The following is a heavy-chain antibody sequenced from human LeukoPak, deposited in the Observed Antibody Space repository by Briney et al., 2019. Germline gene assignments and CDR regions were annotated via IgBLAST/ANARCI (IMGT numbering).Heavy chain of an antibody. Sequence: GGSLRLSCAASGFTFSSYWMSWVRQAPGKGLEWVANIKQDGSEKYYVDSVKGRFTISRENAKNSLYLQMNSLRAEGTAVYYCARGTRLSSSSWYYGMDVWGQGTTVTVSS. J-gene: IGHJ6*02. D-gene: IGHD6-13*01. CDR3: ARGTRLSSSSWYYGMDV. V-gene: IGHV3-7*01. CDR1: GFTFSSYW. CDR2: IKQDGSEK.